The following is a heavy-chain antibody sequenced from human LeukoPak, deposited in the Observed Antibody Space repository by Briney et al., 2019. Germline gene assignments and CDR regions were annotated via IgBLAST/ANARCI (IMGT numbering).Heavy chain of an antibody. J-gene: IGHJ4*02. CDR2: IYPGDSDT. CDR3: ARRLALDCSSTSCYRGSFDY. V-gene: IGHV5-51*01. D-gene: IGHD2-2*02. CDR1: GYSFTSYW. Sequence: GESLKISCKGSGYSFTSYWIGWVRQMPGKGLEWMGIIYPGDSDTRYSPSFQGQVTISADKSISTAYLQWSSLKASDTAMYYCARRLALDCSSTSCYRGSFDYWGQGTLVTVSS.